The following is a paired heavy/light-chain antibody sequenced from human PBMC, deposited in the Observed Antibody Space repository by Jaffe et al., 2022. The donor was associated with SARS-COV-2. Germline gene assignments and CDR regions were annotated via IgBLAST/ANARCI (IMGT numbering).Heavy chain of an antibody. D-gene: IGHD6-19*01. CDR3: ARRATTGWFLDS. CDR2: ISYSGST. CDR1: GDSISTTFFY. J-gene: IGHJ4*02. V-gene: IGHV4-39*01. Sequence: QLQLQESGPGLVKPSETLSLTCTVSGDSISTTFFYWFWIRQPPGQGPEWTATISYSGSTSYNPSLKSRATISVDTSKNQFSLRLNSVTAADTAVYYCARRATTGWFLDSWGQGALVTVSS.
Light chain of an antibody. Sequence: EIVMTQAPATLSVSPGERATLSCRASPSVGSNLAWYQLRPGQAPRLLIYGASTRATGIPARFSGSGSGTDFTLTISSLQSEDFAVYYCQQYDDWLTFGGGTKVEIK. V-gene: IGKV3-15*01. CDR2: GAS. J-gene: IGKJ4*01. CDR3: QQYDDWLT. CDR1: PSVGSN.